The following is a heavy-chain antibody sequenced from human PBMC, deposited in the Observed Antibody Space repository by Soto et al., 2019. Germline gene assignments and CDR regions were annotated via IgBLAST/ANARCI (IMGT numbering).Heavy chain of an antibody. D-gene: IGHD1-26*01. J-gene: IGHJ6*02. Sequence: VGSLRLSCAASEFTVSSNYMNWVSQAPGKGLECVSTIYSGGSTYYADSVKGRFTISRDNSKNTLYLQMNNLRAEDTAVYYCAGRVGATNYGMDVWGQGTTVTVSS. CDR3: AGRVGATNYGMDV. CDR2: IYSGGST. V-gene: IGHV3-53*01. CDR1: EFTVSSNY.